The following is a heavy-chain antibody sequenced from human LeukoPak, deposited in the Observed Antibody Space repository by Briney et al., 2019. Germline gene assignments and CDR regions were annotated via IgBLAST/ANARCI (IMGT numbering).Heavy chain of an antibody. CDR1: GGSISSYY. CDR2: IYYSGST. J-gene: IGHJ4*02. Sequence: KPSETLSLTCTVSGGSISSYYWSWIRQPPGKGLEWIGYIYYSGSTSYNPSPKSRVTISVGTSKNQFSLKLSSVTAADTAVYYCARVPNSGWYYFDYWGQGTLVTVSS. D-gene: IGHD6-19*01. V-gene: IGHV4-59*01. CDR3: ARVPNSGWYYFDY.